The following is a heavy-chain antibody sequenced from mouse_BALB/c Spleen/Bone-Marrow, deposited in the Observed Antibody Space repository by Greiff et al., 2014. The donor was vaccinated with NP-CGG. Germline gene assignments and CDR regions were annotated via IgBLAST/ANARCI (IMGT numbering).Heavy chain of an antibody. D-gene: IGHD1-1*01. CDR3: ARMGDYSYYFDY. CDR1: GYAFSSYW. CDR2: IYPGDGDT. Sequence: VQLQESGAELVRPGSSVKISCKASGYAFSSYWMNWVKQRPGQDLEWIGQIYPGDGDTNYNGKFKGKATLTADKSSSTAYIQLSSLTSEDSAVYFCARMGDYSYYFDYWGQGTTLTVSS. V-gene: IGHV1-80*01. J-gene: IGHJ2*01.